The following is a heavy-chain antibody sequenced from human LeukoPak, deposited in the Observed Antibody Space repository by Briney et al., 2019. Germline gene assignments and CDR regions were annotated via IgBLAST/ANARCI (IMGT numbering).Heavy chain of an antibody. CDR3: AKDSPESAAGIVQH. Sequence: ASVKVSCKASGYTFTGYYIHWVRQATGQGLEWMGWIGPNTGGTNYAQKFQGRVTMTRDTSISTAYMELSSLISDDTAVYYCAKDSPESAAGIVQHWGQGTLVTVSS. J-gene: IGHJ1*01. CDR1: GYTFTGYY. CDR2: IGPNTGGT. D-gene: IGHD6-13*01. V-gene: IGHV1-2*02.